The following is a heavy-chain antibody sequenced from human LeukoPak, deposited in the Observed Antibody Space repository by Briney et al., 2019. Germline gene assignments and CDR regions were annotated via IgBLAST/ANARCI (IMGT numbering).Heavy chain of an antibody. CDR1: GFTFSSYG. V-gene: IGHV3-30*02. Sequence: GGSLRLSCAASGFTFSSYGMHWVRQAPGKGLEWVAFIRYAGSNKYYADSVKGRFTISRDNSKNTLYLQMNSLRAEDTAVYYCAKDLAIVVVPAAQRSAIDYWGQGTLVTVSS. CDR3: AKDLAIVVVPAAQRSAIDY. D-gene: IGHD2-2*03. CDR2: IRYAGSNK. J-gene: IGHJ4*02.